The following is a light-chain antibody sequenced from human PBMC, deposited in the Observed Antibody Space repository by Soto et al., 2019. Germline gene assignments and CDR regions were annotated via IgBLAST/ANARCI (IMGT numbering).Light chain of an antibody. CDR2: DVT. Sequence: QSALTQPASVSGSPGQSITISCTGTSSDVGSYNYVSWYQQHPGKAPKLMIYDVTNRPSGVSNRFSGSKSGNTASLTISGLQAEDEADYYCTSFTSSITPVVFGGGTKLTVL. CDR1: SSDVGSYNY. V-gene: IGLV2-14*01. CDR3: TSFTSSITPVV. J-gene: IGLJ2*01.